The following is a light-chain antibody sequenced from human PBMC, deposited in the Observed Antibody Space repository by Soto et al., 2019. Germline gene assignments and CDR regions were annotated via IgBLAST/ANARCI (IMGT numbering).Light chain of an antibody. CDR3: QQRSKWPLT. CDR2: DAS. Sequence: EIVLTQSPGTLSLSPGERATLPCRASQSITDFLAWYQQKPGQAPRLLIYDASNRATGIPARFSGSGSGTDFTLTISSLEPEDFAVYYCQQRSKWPLTFGGGT. J-gene: IGKJ4*01. CDR1: QSITDF. V-gene: IGKV3-11*01.